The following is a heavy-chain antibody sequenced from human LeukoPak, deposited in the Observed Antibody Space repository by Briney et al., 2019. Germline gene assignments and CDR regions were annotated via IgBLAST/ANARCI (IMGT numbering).Heavy chain of an antibody. CDR2: IKQDGSEK. CDR1: GFTISSYW. V-gene: IGHV3-7*03. D-gene: IGHD4-17*01. CDR3: ARGAYGDSRYYYYGMDV. J-gene: IGHJ6*02. Sequence: PGGSLRLSCAASGFTISSYWMSWVRQAPGKGLEWVANIKQDGSEKYYVDSVKGRFTISRDNAKNSLYLQMNSLRAEDTAVYYCARGAYGDSRYYYYGMDVWGQGTTVTVSS.